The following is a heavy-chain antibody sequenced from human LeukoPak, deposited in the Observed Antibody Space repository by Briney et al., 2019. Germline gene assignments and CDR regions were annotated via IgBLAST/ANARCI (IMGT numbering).Heavy chain of an antibody. J-gene: IGHJ4*02. CDR3: ARDPGRSGGSCYSDY. CDR1: GFTFGSFS. CDR2: MSSSGTYI. Sequence: GGSLRLSCAASGFTFGSFSMPWVRQAPGKGLDWVSSMSSSGTYIYYADSVKGRFTISRDNAKNSLYLQMNSLRAEDTAVYYCARDPGRSGGSCYSDYWGQGTLVTVSS. V-gene: IGHV3-21*01. D-gene: IGHD2-15*01.